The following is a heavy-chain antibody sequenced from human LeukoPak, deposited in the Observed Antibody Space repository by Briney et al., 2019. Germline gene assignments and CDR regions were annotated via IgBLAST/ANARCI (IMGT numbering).Heavy chain of an antibody. CDR3: ARDIGHLDC. J-gene: IGHJ4*02. CDR2: INHVGSEE. V-gene: IGHV3-7*01. CDR1: GFTFSTYY. D-gene: IGHD1-26*01. Sequence: GGSLRLSCAASGFTFSTYYMSWVRQAPGKGLEWVANINHVGSEENYVGSVKGRFTISRDNAKNSLFLQMDSLRAEDTAVYYCARDIGHLDCWGQGALVTVSS.